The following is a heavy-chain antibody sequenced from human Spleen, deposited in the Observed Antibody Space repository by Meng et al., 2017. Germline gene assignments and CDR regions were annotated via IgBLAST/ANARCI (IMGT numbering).Heavy chain of an antibody. Sequence: LSLTCAVSGYSISSGYNWGWIRQSPGKGLEWVIVISYDVRYKYYADFAKGRFTISRDNSKNTLYLEMNTLRAEDTAIYYCARDGFDYWGRGTRATVSS. J-gene: IGHJ4*02. CDR1: GYSISSGY. CDR3: ARDGFDY. V-gene: IGHV3-30*03. CDR2: ISYDVRYK.